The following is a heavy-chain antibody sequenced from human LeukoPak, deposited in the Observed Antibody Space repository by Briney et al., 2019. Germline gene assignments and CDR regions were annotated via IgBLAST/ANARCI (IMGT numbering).Heavy chain of an antibody. J-gene: IGHJ6*03. CDR3: ASGIGAAADYFYYYMDI. CDR2: INHSGNT. D-gene: IGHD6-13*01. Sequence: SETLSLTCAISGGSFGGYYWSYIRQPPGKGLEWIGEINHSGNTYYNPSLKSRVTISLDTSKNQFSLKLSSVTAADTAVYYCASGIGAAADYFYYYMDIWGKGTTVTVSS. V-gene: IGHV4-34*01. CDR1: GGSFGGYY.